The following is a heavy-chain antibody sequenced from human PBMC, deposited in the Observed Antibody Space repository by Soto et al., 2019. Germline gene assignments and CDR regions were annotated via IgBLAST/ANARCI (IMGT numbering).Heavy chain of an antibody. CDR2: IHSGGST. D-gene: IGHD1-26*01. V-gene: IGHV3-66*01. CDR1: GFTVSTNY. Sequence: EVQLVESGGGLVQPGGSLRLSCAASGFTVSTNYMTWVRQAPGKGLEWVSVIHSGGSTYYADSVKARFTIYRDNSENKPYFQMNNLRAEDRAVYFWARDVVAARRAGGDYWGQGTLVTVSS. CDR3: ARDVVAARRAGGDY. J-gene: IGHJ4*02.